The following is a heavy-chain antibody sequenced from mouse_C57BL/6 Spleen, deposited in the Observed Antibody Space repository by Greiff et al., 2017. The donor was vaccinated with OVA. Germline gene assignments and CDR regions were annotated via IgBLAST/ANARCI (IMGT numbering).Heavy chain of an antibody. CDR2: IDPSDSYT. Sequence: QVQLQQPGAELVKPGASVKLSCKASGYTFTSYWMQWVKQRPGQGLEWIGEIDPSDSYTNYNQKFKGKATLTVDTSSSTAYMQLSSLTSEDSAVYYCATSYSKKEGDYWGQGTTLTVSS. CDR1: GYTFTSYW. V-gene: IGHV1-50*01. CDR3: ATSYSKKEGDY. J-gene: IGHJ2*01. D-gene: IGHD2-5*01.